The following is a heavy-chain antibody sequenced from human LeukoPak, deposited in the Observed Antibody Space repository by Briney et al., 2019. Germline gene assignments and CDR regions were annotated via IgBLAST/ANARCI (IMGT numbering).Heavy chain of an antibody. CDR3: TRLGDSSGYYYIEDY. CDR2: IRSKANSYAT. J-gene: IGHJ4*02. Sequence: PGGSLRLSCAASGYTLNVSAMHWVRQASGKGLEWVGRIRSKANSYATAYAASVKGRFTISRDDSKNTAYLQMNSLKTEDTAVYYCTRLGDSSGYYYIEDYWGQGSLVTVSS. CDR1: GYTLNVSA. D-gene: IGHD3-22*01. V-gene: IGHV3-73*01.